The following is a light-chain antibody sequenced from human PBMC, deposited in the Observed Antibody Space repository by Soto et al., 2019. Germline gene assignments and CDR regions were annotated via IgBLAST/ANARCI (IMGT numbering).Light chain of an antibody. CDR2: DAS. CDR1: QSVSSY. J-gene: IGKJ5*01. Sequence: EIVLTQSPAPLSLSPGERATTSCTASQSVSSYLAWYQQKPGQAPRLLIYDASNRATGIPARFSGSGSGTDFTLTISSLEPEDFAVYYCQQRSNWPGTFGQGTRVEIK. CDR3: QQRSNWPGT. V-gene: IGKV3-11*01.